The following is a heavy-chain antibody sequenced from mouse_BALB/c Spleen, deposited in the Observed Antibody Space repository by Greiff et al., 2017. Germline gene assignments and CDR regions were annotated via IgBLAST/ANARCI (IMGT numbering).Heavy chain of an antibody. CDR1: GYTFTSYV. V-gene: IGHV1-14*01. Sequence: EVKLMESGPELVKPGASVKMSCKASGYTFTSYVMHWVKQKPGQGLEWIGYINPYNDGTKYNEKFKGKATLTSDKSSSTAYMELSSLTSEDSAVYYCARSDYGSSFDYWGQGTTLTVSS. CDR3: ARSDYGSSFDY. D-gene: IGHD1-1*01. CDR2: INPYNDGT. J-gene: IGHJ2*01.